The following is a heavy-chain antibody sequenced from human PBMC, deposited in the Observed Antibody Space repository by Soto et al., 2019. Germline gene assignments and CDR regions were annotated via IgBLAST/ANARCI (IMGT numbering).Heavy chain of an antibody. D-gene: IGHD3-3*01. Sequence: ASGKVSCKVYGQTLSEVSIHWVRQAPGMGLQWMGGFEPEDGEIVHAQMFQGRVTMTEVASTDTVYMELNSLKSEDTAVYYCATQALMSSHPGVGATYFDHWGQGTLVTVSS. CDR2: FEPEDGEI. CDR3: ATQALMSSHPGVGATYFDH. V-gene: IGHV1-24*01. CDR1: GQTLSEVS. J-gene: IGHJ4*02.